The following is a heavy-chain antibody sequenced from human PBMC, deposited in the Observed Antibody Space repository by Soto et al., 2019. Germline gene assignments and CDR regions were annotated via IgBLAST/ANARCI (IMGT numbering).Heavy chain of an antibody. J-gene: IGHJ6*02. D-gene: IGHD4-17*01. Sequence: LRLSCAASGFTFSDYAMHWVRQAPGKGLEWVAIISFDGSNEHYADSVQGRFTISRDNSENTLYLQMNSLRADDTAVYYCARPAATVIFYSGMDVWGQGTTVTVSS. V-gene: IGHV3-30-3*01. CDR1: GFTFSDYA. CDR3: ARPAATVIFYSGMDV. CDR2: ISFDGSNE.